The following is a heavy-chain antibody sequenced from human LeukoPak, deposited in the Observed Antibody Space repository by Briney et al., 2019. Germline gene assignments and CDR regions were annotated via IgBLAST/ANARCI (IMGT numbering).Heavy chain of an antibody. CDR2: INTNTGNP. CDR3: ARAALGPPYYDDSTGFYYYFDY. CDR1: GYTFRSYS. J-gene: IGHJ4*02. D-gene: IGHD3-22*01. Sequence: ASVKVSCKASGYTFRSYSMNWVRQAPGQGLGWMGRINTNTGNPTYAQGFTGRFVFSFDTSVSTTYLQISSLEAEDTAVYYCARAALGPPYYDDSTGFYYYFDYWGQGTLVTVSS. V-gene: IGHV7-4-1*02.